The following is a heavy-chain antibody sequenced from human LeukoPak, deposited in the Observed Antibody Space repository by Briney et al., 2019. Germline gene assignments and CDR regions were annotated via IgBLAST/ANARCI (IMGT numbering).Heavy chain of an antibody. CDR1: GGTFSSYA. D-gene: IGHD3-22*01. CDR2: IIPIFGTA. Sequence: ASVEVSCTASGGTFSSYAISWVRQAPGQGLEWMGGIIPIFGTANYAQKFQGRVTITADESTSTAYMELSSLRSEDTAVYYCAREYYDSSGYYPPNYWGQGTLVTVSS. CDR3: AREYYDSSGYYPPNY. J-gene: IGHJ4*02. V-gene: IGHV1-69*13.